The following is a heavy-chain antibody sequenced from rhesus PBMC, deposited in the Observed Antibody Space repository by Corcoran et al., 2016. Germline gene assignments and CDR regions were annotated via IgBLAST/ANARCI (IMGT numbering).Heavy chain of an antibody. CDR1: GGSISSNY. CDR3: ARWRWGVWNYFDY. J-gene: IGHJ4*01. CDR2: ISGSGGST. D-gene: IGHD2-39*01. Sequence: QLQLQESGPGLVKPSETLSLTCAVSGGSISSNYWSWIRQPPGKGLEWIGRISGSGGSTDFNPSLKSLVTISTDTSRNQFSLKLSSVTAADTAVYYCARWRWGVWNYFDYWGQGVLVTVSS. V-gene: IGHV4-173*01.